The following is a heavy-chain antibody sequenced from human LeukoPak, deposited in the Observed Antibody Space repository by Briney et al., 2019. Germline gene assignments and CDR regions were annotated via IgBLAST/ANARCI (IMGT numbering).Heavy chain of an antibody. CDR3: ARNSTYYYDRSTYSYFDD. CDR1: GGSIRSSSYY. D-gene: IGHD3-22*01. J-gene: IGHJ4*02. Sequence: SETLSLTCTVSGGSIRSSSYYWGWIRQPPGKGLEWIGSIYYSGSTHYNPSLKSRVTISVDTSKNQLSLKLSSVTAADTAMYYCARNSTYYYDRSTYSYFDDWGQGTLVTVSS. V-gene: IGHV4-39*01. CDR2: IYYSGST.